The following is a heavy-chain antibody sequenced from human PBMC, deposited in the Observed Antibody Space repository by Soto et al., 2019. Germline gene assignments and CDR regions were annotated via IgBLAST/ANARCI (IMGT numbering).Heavy chain of an antibody. Sequence: PSETLSLTCTVSGGSISSGGYYWSWIRQHPGKGLEWIGYIYYSGSTYYNPSLKSRVTISVDTSKNQFSLKLSSVTAADTAVYYCARAPPPPGDYVWGRNGHYYYKGMDVWDQGTTVTVSS. CDR2: IYYSGST. D-gene: IGHD3-16*01. J-gene: IGHJ6*02. CDR3: ARAPPPPGDYVWGRNGHYYYKGMDV. CDR1: GGSISSGGYY. V-gene: IGHV4-31*03.